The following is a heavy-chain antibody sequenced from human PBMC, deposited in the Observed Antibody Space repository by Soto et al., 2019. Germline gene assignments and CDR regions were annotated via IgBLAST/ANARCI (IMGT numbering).Heavy chain of an antibody. Sequence: SETLSLTCTVSGDSISRGGYYWSWIRQHPGKGLEWIGYIFYSETTYYNPSLKGRISISVDTSENHFSLSLTSVTAADTAVYYCARVQPYDYGANSGWLDPWGQGTLVTVSS. V-gene: IGHV4-31*03. J-gene: IGHJ5*02. CDR1: GDSISRGGYY. CDR2: IFYSETT. CDR3: ARVQPYDYGANSGWLDP. D-gene: IGHD4-17*01.